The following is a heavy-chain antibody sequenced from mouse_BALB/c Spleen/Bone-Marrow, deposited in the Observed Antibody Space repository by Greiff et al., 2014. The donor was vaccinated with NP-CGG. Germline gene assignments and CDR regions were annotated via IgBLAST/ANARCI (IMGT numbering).Heavy chain of an antibody. CDR2: IFPGDGDT. CDR1: GYAFNSSW. V-gene: IGHV1-82*01. CDR3: ARLGYSGY. Sequence: VQLQQSGPELVKPGASVKISCKASGYAFNSSWMNWVKQRPGQGLEWIGRIFPGDGDTNYDGKFRGKATLTADKSSNTAYMQLSSLTSVDSAVYLCARLGYSGYWGQGTALTVSS. D-gene: IGHD1-3*01. J-gene: IGHJ2*01.